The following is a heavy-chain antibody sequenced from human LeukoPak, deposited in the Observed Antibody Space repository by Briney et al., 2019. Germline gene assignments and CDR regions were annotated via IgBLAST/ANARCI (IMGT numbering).Heavy chain of an antibody. CDR3: ARGDHYYYYMDV. Sequence: ASVKVSCKASGYTFTGYYMHWVRQAPGQGLEWMGRINPNSGGTNYAQKFQGRVTMTRDTSISTAYMELSRLRSDDTAVYYCARGDHYYYYMDVRGKGTTVTVSS. J-gene: IGHJ6*03. CDR2: INPNSGGT. V-gene: IGHV1-2*06. CDR1: GYTFTGYY.